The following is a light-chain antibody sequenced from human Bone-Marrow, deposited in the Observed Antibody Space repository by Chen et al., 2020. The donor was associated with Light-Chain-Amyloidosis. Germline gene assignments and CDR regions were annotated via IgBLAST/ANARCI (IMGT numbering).Light chain of an antibody. CDR3: QVWDRSSDRPV. J-gene: IGLJ3*02. Sequence: SYVLTQPSSVSVAPGQTATIACGGNNIGSTSVHWYQQTPGQAPQLVVYDDSDRPSGIPERLSGSNSGNPATLTISRVEAGDEADYYCQVWDRSSDRPVFGGGTKLTVL. CDR2: DDS. V-gene: IGLV3-21*02. CDR1: NIGSTS.